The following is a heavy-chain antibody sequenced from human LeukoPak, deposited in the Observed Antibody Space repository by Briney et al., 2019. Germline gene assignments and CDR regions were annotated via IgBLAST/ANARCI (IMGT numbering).Heavy chain of an antibody. CDR3: ARVAVAGTEDAFDI. CDR2: ISSSSSYT. D-gene: IGHD6-19*01. J-gene: IGHJ3*02. CDR1: GFTFSDYH. V-gene: IGHV3-11*06. Sequence: GGSLRLSCAASGFTFSDYHMSWIRQAPGKALEWVSYISSSSSYTNYADSVKGRFTISRDNAKNSLYLQMSSLRAEDTAVYYCARVAVAGTEDAFDIWGQGTMVTVSS.